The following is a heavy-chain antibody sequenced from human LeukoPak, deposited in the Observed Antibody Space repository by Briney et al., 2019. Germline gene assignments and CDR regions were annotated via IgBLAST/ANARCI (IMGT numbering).Heavy chain of an antibody. D-gene: IGHD4-17*01. CDR3: ARDTPEYGDSPDAFDI. J-gene: IGHJ3*02. CDR1: GFTFSTYE. V-gene: IGHV3-48*03. Sequence: GGSLRLSCAASGFTFSTYEMNCVRQAPGKGLEWVSYIGRSGSTVYYADSVKGRFTISRDNAKNSLYLQMNSLRDEDTAVYYCARDTPEYGDSPDAFDIWGQGTMVTVSS. CDR2: IGRSGSTV.